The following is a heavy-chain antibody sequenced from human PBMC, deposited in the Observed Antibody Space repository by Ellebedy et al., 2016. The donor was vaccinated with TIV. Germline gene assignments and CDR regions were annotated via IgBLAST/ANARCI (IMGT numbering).Heavy chain of an antibody. Sequence: GESLKISCAASGFSLTGSDLHWVRRPTGKGLEWVSASGAAGDTYYPDSVRGRFTISRESAKNSFDLQMNSLTAGDTAVYYWARGGPGGDNWFFGLWGRGTQVTVSS. CDR2: SGAAGDT. D-gene: IGHD3-10*01. CDR1: GFSLTGSD. V-gene: IGHV3-13*01. J-gene: IGHJ2*01. CDR3: ARGGPGGDNWFFGL.